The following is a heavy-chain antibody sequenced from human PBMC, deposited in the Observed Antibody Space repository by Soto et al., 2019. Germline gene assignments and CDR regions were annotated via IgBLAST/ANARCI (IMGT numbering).Heavy chain of an antibody. CDR3: ARVIRAVGVPFDF. D-gene: IGHD2-8*01. J-gene: IGHJ4*02. Sequence: SETLSLTCTVSGGSLKTYNWSWIRKPPGKGLEWIGYIYHSGSTNYNPSLQSRATISVDTSKNQFSLRLSSVNPADTAVYYCARVIRAVGVPFDFWGQGTLVTVSS. CDR1: GGSLKTYN. V-gene: IGHV4-59*01. CDR2: IYHSGST.